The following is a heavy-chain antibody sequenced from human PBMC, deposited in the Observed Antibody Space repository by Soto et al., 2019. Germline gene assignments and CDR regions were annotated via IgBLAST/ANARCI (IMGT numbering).Heavy chain of an antibody. D-gene: IGHD6-13*01. V-gene: IGHV3-48*03. CDR2: ISSTASTI. J-gene: IGHJ4*02. CDR3: ARDVVAAGTGFDN. Sequence: PGGSLRLSCAASGFTFSDYEMNWVRQAPGKGLEWVPYISSTASTIYYADSVKGRFTISRDNAKNSLYLQMNSLRGEDTAVYYCARDVVAAGTGFDNWGQGTLVTVSS. CDR1: GFTFSDYE.